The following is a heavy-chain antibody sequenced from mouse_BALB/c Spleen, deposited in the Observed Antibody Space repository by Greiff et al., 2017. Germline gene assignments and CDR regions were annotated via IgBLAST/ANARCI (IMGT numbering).Heavy chain of an antibody. D-gene: IGHD2-3*01. CDR2: IYPGDGDT. Sequence: QVQLQQSGPELVKPGASVKISCKASGYAFSSSWMNWVKQRPGQGLEWIGRIYPGDGDTNYNGKFKGKATLTADKSSSTAYMQLSSLTSVDSAVYFCARWGIYDGYHGDFDYWGQGTTLTVSS. CDR1: GYAFSSSW. CDR3: ARWGIYDGYHGDFDY. J-gene: IGHJ2*01. V-gene: IGHV1-82*01.